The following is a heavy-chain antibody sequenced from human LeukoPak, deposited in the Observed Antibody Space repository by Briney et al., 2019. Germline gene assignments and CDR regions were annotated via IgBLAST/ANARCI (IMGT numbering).Heavy chain of an antibody. V-gene: IGHV4-59*08. Sequence: PSETLSLTCTVSSGSISSYFWSWLPQPPGKGLEWWGDIYYSGSTNYNPSLNSRITISIDKSKTQFSLLMSPVTAAKPAEYYVAWEYFVLVFWGGGTLVSVSS. D-gene: IGHD1-26*01. CDR1: SGSISSYF. J-gene: IGHJ2*01. CDR3: AWEYFVLVF. CDR2: IYYSGST.